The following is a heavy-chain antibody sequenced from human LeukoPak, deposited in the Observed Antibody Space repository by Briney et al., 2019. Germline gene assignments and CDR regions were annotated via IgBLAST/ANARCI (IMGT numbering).Heavy chain of an antibody. J-gene: IGHJ4*02. CDR2: ISGGGDIT. CDR1: GFTFSSYA. CDR3: AKGYNNSWYLTDY. V-gene: IGHV3-23*01. Sequence: QPGGSLRLSCAASGFTFSSYAISWVRQAPGKGLEWVSAISGGGDITNYADSVKGRFTIARDNYKNTLYLQMNSLRAEDTAVYYCAKGYNNSWYLTDYWGQGTLVTVSS. D-gene: IGHD6-13*01.